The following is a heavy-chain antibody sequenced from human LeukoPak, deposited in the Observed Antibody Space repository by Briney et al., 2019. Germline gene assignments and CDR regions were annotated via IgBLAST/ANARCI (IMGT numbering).Heavy chain of an antibody. CDR1: GGTFSSYA. J-gene: IGHJ4*02. CDR2: IIPIFGTA. D-gene: IGHD2-15*01. V-gene: IGHV1-69*13. Sequence: ASVKVSCKASGGTFSSYAISWVRQAPGQGLEWMGGIIPIFGTANYAQKFQGRVTITADESTSTAYMELSRLRSDGTAVYYCARALTVVAAFDYWGQGTLVTVSS. CDR3: ARALTVVAAFDY.